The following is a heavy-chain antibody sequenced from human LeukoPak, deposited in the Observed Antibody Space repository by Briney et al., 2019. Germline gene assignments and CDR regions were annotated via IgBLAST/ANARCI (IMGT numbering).Heavy chain of an antibody. CDR1: GYTFTGYY. Sequence: ASVKVSCKASGYTFTGYYMHWVQQAPGQGLEWMGWINPNSGGTNYAQKFQGWVTMTRDTSISTAYMELSRLRSDDTAVYYCARASLVGYSSGWYYYCYGMGVWGQGTTVTVSS. V-gene: IGHV1-2*04. CDR2: INPNSGGT. CDR3: ARASLVGYSSGWYYYCYGMGV. J-gene: IGHJ6*02. D-gene: IGHD6-19*01.